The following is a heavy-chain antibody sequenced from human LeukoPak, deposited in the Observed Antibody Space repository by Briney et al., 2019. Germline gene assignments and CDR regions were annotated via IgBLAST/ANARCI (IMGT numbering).Heavy chain of an antibody. J-gene: IGHJ4*02. D-gene: IGHD6-19*01. V-gene: IGHV3-7*01. CDR2: IKQDGSEK. CDR3: ARDRGSSGWYSLN. CDR1: GFTFSSYW. Sequence: GGSLRLPCAASGFTFSSYWMSWVRQAPGKGLEWVANIKQDGSEKYYVDSVKGRFTISRDNAKNSLYLQMNSLRAEDTAVYYCARDRGSSGWYSLNWGQGTLVTVSS.